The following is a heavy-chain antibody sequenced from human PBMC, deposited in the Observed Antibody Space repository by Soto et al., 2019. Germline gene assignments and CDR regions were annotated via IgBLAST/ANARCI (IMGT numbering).Heavy chain of an antibody. V-gene: IGHV1-8*01. Sequence: QVQLVQSGAEVKKPGASVKVSCKASGYTFTSYDINWVRQATGQGLEWMGWMNPNSGNTGYAQKSPIRVTMTRNTYISTAYMKQSRLRSEDTAVYYSARDSYCGGDCYFPTDAFDIWGQGTMVTVSS. D-gene: IGHD2-21*02. CDR2: MNPNSGNT. CDR1: GYTFTSYD. CDR3: ARDSYCGGDCYFPTDAFDI. J-gene: IGHJ3*02.